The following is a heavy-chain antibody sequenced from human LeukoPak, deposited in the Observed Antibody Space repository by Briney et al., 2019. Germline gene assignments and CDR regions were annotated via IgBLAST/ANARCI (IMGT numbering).Heavy chain of an antibody. V-gene: IGHV4-39*01. Sequence: SETLSLTCTVSGASVSSTNDYWGWIRQPSGKGVEWFVSIFYSGSIYYNLSLKSQLTISVDTSKTQFSLRLSSVTASDTAVYYCVGQSYSSGCHYFDYWGQGTLITVSS. CDR3: VGQSYSSGCHYFDY. CDR2: IFYSGSI. J-gene: IGHJ4*02. CDR1: GASVSSTNDY. D-gene: IGHD6-19*01.